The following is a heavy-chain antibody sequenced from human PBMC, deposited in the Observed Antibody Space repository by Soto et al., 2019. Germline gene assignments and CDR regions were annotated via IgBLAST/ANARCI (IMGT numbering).Heavy chain of an antibody. CDR3: VRRRPLSCNKNSCYEHFDV. D-gene: IGHD2-2*01. J-gene: IGHJ6*04. CDR2: IYWDNDK. V-gene: IGHV2-5*02. Sequence: SGPTLVKPTQTLTLTCTFSGFSLSTTGVGVGWVRQPPGKALEWLALIYWDNDKRYSPSLKSRLTITKDTSNNLVVLTMANMDPEDTATYFCVRRRPLSCNKNSCYEHFDVWGTGSTVTVSS. CDR1: GFSLSTTGVG.